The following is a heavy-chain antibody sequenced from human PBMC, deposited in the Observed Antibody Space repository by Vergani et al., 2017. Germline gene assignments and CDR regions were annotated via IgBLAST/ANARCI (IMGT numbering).Heavy chain of an antibody. Sequence: QVQLVQSGAEVKKPGSSVKVSCKASGGTFSSYAISWVRQAPGQGLEWMGGIIPIFGTANYAKKFKGRVTITAYESTSTNYMELSSLRSEDTAVYYYATTYYYDSSGSNYFDYWGQGTLVTVSS. CDR2: IIPIFGTA. D-gene: IGHD3-22*01. CDR3: ATTYYYDSSGSNYFDY. J-gene: IGHJ4*02. V-gene: IGHV1-69*01. CDR1: GGTFSSYA.